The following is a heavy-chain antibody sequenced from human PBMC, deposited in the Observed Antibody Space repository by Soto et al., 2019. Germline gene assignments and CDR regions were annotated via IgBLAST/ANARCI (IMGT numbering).Heavy chain of an antibody. CDR1: GFTFDDYT. V-gene: IGHV3-43*01. J-gene: IGHJ4*02. Sequence: EVQLVESGGVVVQPGGSLRLSCAASGFTFDDYTMHWVRQAPGKGLEWVTLISWGGGSTYYEDSVKGRFTISRDNSKNSLYLQMNSLRTEDTALYYCAKDHHGGPPDYWGQGTLVTVSA. CDR3: AKDHHGGPPDY. CDR2: ISWGGGST. D-gene: IGHD4-17*01.